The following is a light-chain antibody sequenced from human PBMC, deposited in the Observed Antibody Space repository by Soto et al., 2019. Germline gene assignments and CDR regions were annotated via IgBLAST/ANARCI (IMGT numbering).Light chain of an antibody. CDR2: EVS. J-gene: IGLJ1*01. CDR1: SSDVGGYNY. CDR3: SSYRSDTTYV. V-gene: IGLV2-14*01. Sequence: QSVLTQPASVSGSPGQSITISCTGTSSDVGGYNYVSWYQHHPGKAPKLMIHEVSDRPSEISNRFSGSKSGNTASLTISGLQAEDEADYYCSSYRSDTTYVFGTGTKVTVL.